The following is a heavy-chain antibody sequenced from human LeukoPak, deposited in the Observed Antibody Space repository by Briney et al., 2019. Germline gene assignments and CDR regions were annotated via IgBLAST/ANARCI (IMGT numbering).Heavy chain of an antibody. Sequence: PGGSLRLSCAASGFTLSSYAMSWVRQAPGKGLEWVSAISGSGGSTCYADSVKGRFTISRDNSKNTLYLQMNSLRAEDTAVYYCAKDLTTSPYYFDYWGQGTLVTVSS. D-gene: IGHD1-14*01. J-gene: IGHJ4*02. CDR2: ISGSGGST. V-gene: IGHV3-23*01. CDR1: GFTLSSYA. CDR3: AKDLTTSPYYFDY.